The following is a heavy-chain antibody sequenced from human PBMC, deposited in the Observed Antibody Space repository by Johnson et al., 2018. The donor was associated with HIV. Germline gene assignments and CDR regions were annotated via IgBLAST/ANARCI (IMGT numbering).Heavy chain of an antibody. D-gene: IGHD4-17*01. V-gene: IGHV3-23*01. CDR3: ARDSTPWGGDYVDYTFDI. CDR1: GFTFDDYA. Sequence: VLLLESGGGLVQPGRSLRLSCAASGFTFDDYAMHWVRQAPGKGLEWLSSITGSGINTYYADSVEGRFTISRDNPKNTLYLQMNSLRSEDTALYYCARDSTPWGGDYVDYTFDIWGQGTMVTVSS. J-gene: IGHJ3*02. CDR2: ITGSGINT.